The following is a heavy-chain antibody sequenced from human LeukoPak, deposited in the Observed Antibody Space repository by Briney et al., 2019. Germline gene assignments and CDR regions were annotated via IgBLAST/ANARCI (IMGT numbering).Heavy chain of an antibody. J-gene: IGHJ4*02. CDR2: ISSSSSYI. V-gene: IGHV3-21*01. Sequence: GGSLRLSCAASGFTFSSYSMNWVRQAPGKGLEWVSSISSSSSYIYYADSVKGRFTISRDNAKNSLYLQMYSLRAEDTAVYYCARDSRSIAAAGIDYWGQGTLVTVSS. CDR1: GFTFSSYS. D-gene: IGHD6-13*01. CDR3: ARDSRSIAAAGIDY.